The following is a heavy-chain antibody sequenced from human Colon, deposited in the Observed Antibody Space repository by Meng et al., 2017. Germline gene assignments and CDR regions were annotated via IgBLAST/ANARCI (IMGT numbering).Heavy chain of an antibody. J-gene: IGHJ4*02. CDR2: IAHTGRT. Sequence: QMQLRESGPGLVKPSVTLSLTCAVSGVSISTTNWWTWFRQSPGKGLEWIGEIAHTGRTNYNRSLKSRVTVSMDKSKNHFSLNVTSVTAADTAVYYCGTTDINYCPIHYWGQRTLVTVSS. D-gene: IGHD1/OR15-1a*01. CDR3: GTTDINYCPIHY. CDR1: GVSISTTNW. V-gene: IGHV4-4*02.